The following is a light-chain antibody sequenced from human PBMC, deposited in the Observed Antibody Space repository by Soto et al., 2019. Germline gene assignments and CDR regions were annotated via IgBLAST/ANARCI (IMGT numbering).Light chain of an antibody. CDR3: CSYAGSYNYV. CDR2: DVS. Sequence: QSALTQPRSVSGSPGQSVTISCTGTSSDVGAYNYVSWYQQHPGKAPKVMIYDVSKRPSGVPDRFSGSKSGPTASLTISGLQADDEADYYCCSYAGSYNYVFGSGTKVTVL. CDR1: SSDVGAYNY. J-gene: IGLJ1*01. V-gene: IGLV2-11*01.